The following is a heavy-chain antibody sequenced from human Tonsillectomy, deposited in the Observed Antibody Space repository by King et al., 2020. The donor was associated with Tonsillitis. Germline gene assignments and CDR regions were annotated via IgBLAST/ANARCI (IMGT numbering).Heavy chain of an antibody. Sequence: QVQLVESGGGVVQPGRSLRLSCGASGFTFSSYGMHWVRQAPGKGLEWVAVISYDGSNKYYADSVKGRFTISRDNSKNTLYVQMHSLRAEDTAVYYCAKDRYYDSSLGMDVWGQGTTVTVSS. CDR1: GFTFSSYG. V-gene: IGHV3-30*18. CDR3: AKDRYYDSSLGMDV. CDR2: ISYDGSNK. D-gene: IGHD3-22*01. J-gene: IGHJ6*02.